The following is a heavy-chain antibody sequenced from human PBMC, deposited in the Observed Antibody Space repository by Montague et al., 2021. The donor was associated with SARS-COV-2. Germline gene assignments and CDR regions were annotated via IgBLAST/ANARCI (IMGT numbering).Heavy chain of an antibody. CDR3: TRGTFDWDQD. CDR1: GDSVDSDC. D-gene: IGHD3-9*01. Sequence: SETLSLTCTVSGDSVDSDCWSWVRQPPGERLEWIGHIHYTGGTEYNPPLKSRASISADASKNSLSLSLASVTAADTALYYCTRGTFDWDQDWGQGALVTVSA. V-gene: IGHV4-59*02. CDR2: IHYTGGT. J-gene: IGHJ4*02.